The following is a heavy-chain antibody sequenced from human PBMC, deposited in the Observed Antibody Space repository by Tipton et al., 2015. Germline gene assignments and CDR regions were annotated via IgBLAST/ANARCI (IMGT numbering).Heavy chain of an antibody. CDR2: IYYTGTT. D-gene: IGHD5-18*01. CDR3: GRGDDSTSMATGFDY. V-gene: IGHV4-39*02. CDR1: GDSISSGRYY. Sequence: TLSLTCSVSGDSISSGRYYWGWIRQSPEKGLEWIGSIYYTGTTHYNPSLKGRLTISLDTTKNHFSLRLNSVTAADTAFYFCGRGDDSTSMATGFDYWGQGALVTVSS. J-gene: IGHJ4*02.